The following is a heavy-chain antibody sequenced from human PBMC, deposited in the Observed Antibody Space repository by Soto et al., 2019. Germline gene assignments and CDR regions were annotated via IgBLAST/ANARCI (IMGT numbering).Heavy chain of an antibody. V-gene: IGHV3-21*01. D-gene: IGHD6-6*01. Sequence: RLSSSASGFTFCSYSMDWVRQTTGKGLEWVSSISSSSSYIYYADSVKGRFTISRDNAKNSLYLQMNSLRAEDTAVYYCARDSSSHQIYYYYGMDVWGQGTTVTFSS. CDR3: ARDSSSHQIYYYYGMDV. CDR2: ISSSSSYI. CDR1: GFTFCSYS. J-gene: IGHJ6*02.